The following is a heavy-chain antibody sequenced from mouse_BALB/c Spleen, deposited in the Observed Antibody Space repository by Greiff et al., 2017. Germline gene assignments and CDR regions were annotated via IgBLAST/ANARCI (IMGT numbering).Heavy chain of an antibody. CDR3: TRWGLYDCTGFDY. J-gene: IGHJ2*01. CDR1: GYTFTSYY. Sequence: QVQLQQPGAELVKPGASVKLSCKASGYTFTSYYMYWVKQRPGQGLEWIGGINPSNGGTNFNEKFKSKATLTVDKSSSTAYMQLSSLTSEDSAVYYCTRWGLYDCTGFDYWGQGTTLTVSS. CDR2: INPSNGGT. D-gene: IGHD2-12*01. V-gene: IGHV1S81*02.